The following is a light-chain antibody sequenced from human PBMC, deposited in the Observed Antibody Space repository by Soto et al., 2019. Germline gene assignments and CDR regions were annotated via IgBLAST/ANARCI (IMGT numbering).Light chain of an antibody. V-gene: IGLV2-14*03. Sequence: SALTQPASLSGSPGQSITISCTGTSSDIGSYSYVSWYQQHPGKAPKLMIFDVSYRPSGISDRFSGSKSGNTASLTISGLQPEDEADYYCSSYGASSTLFGGGTKLTVL. J-gene: IGLJ3*02. CDR2: DVS. CDR1: SSDIGSYSY. CDR3: SSYGASSTL.